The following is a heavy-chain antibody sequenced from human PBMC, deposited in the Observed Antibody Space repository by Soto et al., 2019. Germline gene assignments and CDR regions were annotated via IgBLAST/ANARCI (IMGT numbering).Heavy chain of an antibody. Sequence: QVQLVQSGAEVKKPGSSVKVSCKASGGTFSSYAITWVRQAPGQGLEWMGGLIPIFGTANYAQKFQGRVTITADESTSTAYMELSSLRSEDTAVYYCSRKCLTLADIVVVPAAPLYYDYYYGMDVWGQGTTVTVSS. CDR3: SRKCLTLADIVVVPAAPLYYDYYYGMDV. D-gene: IGHD2-2*01. V-gene: IGHV1-69*01. J-gene: IGHJ6*02. CDR2: LIPIFGTA. CDR1: GGTFSSYA.